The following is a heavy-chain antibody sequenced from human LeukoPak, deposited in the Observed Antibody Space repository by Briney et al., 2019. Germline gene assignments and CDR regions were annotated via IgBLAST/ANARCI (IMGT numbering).Heavy chain of an antibody. D-gene: IGHD3-3*01. CDR1: GFTFSSFA. Sequence: PGGSLRLSCAASGFTFSSFAMSWVRQAPGKGLEWVSSIGPTGGSTYYADSVKGRFTISRDNSKNTLYLQMNSLRAEDTAVYYCAKDGITIFGVVILDYWGQGTLVTVSS. CDR3: AKDGITIFGVVILDY. CDR2: IGPTGGST. J-gene: IGHJ4*02. V-gene: IGHV3-23*01.